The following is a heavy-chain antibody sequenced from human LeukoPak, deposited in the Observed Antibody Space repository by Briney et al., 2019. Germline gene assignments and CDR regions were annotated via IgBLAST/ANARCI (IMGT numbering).Heavy chain of an antibody. CDR1: GFTFSSYG. Sequence: GGSLRLSCAASGFTFSSYGMHWVRQAPGKGLEWVAVISYDGSNKYYADSVKGRFTISRDNSKNTLYLQMNSLRAEDTAVYYCARARRIWFGELLPPYFDYWGQGTLVTVSS. CDR3: ARARRIWFGELLPPYFDY. J-gene: IGHJ4*02. CDR2: ISYDGSNK. D-gene: IGHD3-10*01. V-gene: IGHV3-30*03.